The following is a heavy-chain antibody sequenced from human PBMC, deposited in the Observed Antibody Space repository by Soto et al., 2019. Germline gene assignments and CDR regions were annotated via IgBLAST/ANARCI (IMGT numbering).Heavy chain of an antibody. CDR3: AKVGGDYYDSSGYYTYYYYYGMDV. CDR1: GFTFSSYA. J-gene: IGHJ6*02. D-gene: IGHD3-22*01. Sequence: GGSLRLSCAASGFTFSSYAMSWVRQAPGKGLEWVSAISGSGGSTYYADSVKGRFTISRDNSKNTLYLQMNSLRAEDTAVYYCAKVGGDYYDSSGYYTYYYYYGMDVWGQGTTVTVSS. CDR2: ISGSGGST. V-gene: IGHV3-23*01.